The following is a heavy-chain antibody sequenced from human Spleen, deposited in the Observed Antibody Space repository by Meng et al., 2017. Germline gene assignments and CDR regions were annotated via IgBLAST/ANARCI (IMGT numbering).Heavy chain of an antibody. V-gene: IGHV3-7*03. J-gene: IGHJ4*02. CDR3: ATPRSSWYLFNY. CDR2: IKEDGSEK. D-gene: IGHD6-13*01. CDR1: GFTFSGYW. Sequence: GESLKISCAVSGFTFSGYWMTWVRQAPGKGLEWVANIKEDGSEKYYVDSLKGRFTISRDNAKNSLYLQINSLRDEDTAVYYCATPRSSWYLFNYWGQGTLVTVSS.